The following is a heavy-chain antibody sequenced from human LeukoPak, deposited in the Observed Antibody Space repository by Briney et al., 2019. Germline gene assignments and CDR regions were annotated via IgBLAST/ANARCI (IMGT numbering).Heavy chain of an antibody. D-gene: IGHD2-2*03. CDR2: ISSSSSPI. V-gene: IGHV3-48*01. CDR3: ARDLGLDGD. J-gene: IGHJ4*02. Sequence: GGSLRLSCAASGFTFSSYGMHWVRQAPGKGLDWVSYISSSSSPIYYADSVKGRFTISRDNAKNSLYLQMNSLRAEDTAVYYCARDLGLDGDWGQGTLVTVSS. CDR1: GFTFSSYG.